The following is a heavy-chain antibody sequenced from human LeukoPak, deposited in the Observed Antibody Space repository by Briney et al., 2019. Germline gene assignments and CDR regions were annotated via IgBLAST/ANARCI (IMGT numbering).Heavy chain of an antibody. CDR2: INHSGST. D-gene: IGHD3-22*01. CDR1: GGSFSGYY. V-gene: IGHV4-34*01. CDR3: ARRRDYYDSRGYYAFDI. Sequence: SETLSLTCAVYGGSFSGYYWSWIRQPPGKGLEWIGEINHSGSTNYNPSLKSRVTISVDTSKNQFSLKLSSVTAADTAAYYCARRRDYYDSRGYYAFDIWGHGTMVTVSS. J-gene: IGHJ3*02.